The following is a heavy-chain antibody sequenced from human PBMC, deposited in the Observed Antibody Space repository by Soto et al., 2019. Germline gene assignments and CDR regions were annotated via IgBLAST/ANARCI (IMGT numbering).Heavy chain of an antibody. CDR3: VRFFSPGY. V-gene: IGHV3-74*01. CDR2: ISNDGSST. J-gene: IGHJ4*02. Sequence: GGSLRLSCAASGFTFSTYWMHWVRQAPGKGLVWVSRISNDGSSTTYADSVKGRFTISRDNAKNTLYLQMNSLRAEDTAVYYCVRFFSPGYWGQGTLVTVSS. CDR1: GFTFSTYW.